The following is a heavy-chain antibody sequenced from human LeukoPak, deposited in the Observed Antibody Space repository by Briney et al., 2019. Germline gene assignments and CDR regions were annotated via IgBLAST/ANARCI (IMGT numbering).Heavy chain of an antibody. D-gene: IGHD3-22*01. CDR1: GYTFTSYG. CDR2: IIPMFGAV. Sequence: ASVKVSCKASGYTFTSYGITWVRQAPGQGLQWMGGIIPMFGAVNYAQKFQGRVTITADKSTGTAYMELSSLRSEDTAVYYCVRDYDISGPQKNFFDYWGQGTLVTVSS. V-gene: IGHV1-69*06. CDR3: VRDYDISGPQKNFFDY. J-gene: IGHJ4*02.